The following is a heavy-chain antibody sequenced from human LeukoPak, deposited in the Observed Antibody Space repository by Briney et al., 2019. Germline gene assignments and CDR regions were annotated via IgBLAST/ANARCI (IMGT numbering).Heavy chain of an antibody. CDR1: GYTFTCYY. V-gene: IGHV1-2*02. J-gene: IGHJ6*03. CDR2: INPNSGGT. D-gene: IGHD2-8*01. CDR3: ARETDGPHMDV. Sequence: GASVTVSFKASGYTFTCYYMHWVRQAPGQGLEWMGWINPNSGGTNYAQKYPGRVTMTRDTSISTAYMELSRLGSDDTAVYYCARETDGPHMDVWGKGTTVTVS.